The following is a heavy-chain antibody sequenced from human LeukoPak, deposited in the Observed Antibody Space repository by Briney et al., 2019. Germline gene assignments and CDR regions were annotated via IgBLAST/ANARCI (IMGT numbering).Heavy chain of an antibody. Sequence: GGSLGLSCAASGFTFSSYWMSWVRQAPGKGLEWVANIKQDGSEKYYVDSVKGRFTISRDNAKNSLYLQMNSLRAEDTAVYYCAREGDIVVVPAAMGDYWGQGTLVTVSS. V-gene: IGHV3-7*03. CDR1: GFTFSSYW. J-gene: IGHJ4*02. CDR3: AREGDIVVVPAAMGDY. D-gene: IGHD2-2*01. CDR2: IKQDGSEK.